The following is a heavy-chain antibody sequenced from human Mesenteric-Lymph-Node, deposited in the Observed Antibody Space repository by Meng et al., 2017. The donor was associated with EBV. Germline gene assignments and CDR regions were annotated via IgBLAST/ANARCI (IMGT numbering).Heavy chain of an antibody. D-gene: IGHD3-22*01. CDR1: GFTFSRYG. CDR2: IWFDGSNE. Sequence: QVQLVESGGGVVLPGKSLRLSWVTSGFTFSRYGMHWVRQAPGRGLEWVAVIWFDGSNEVFADSVKGRFTISRDNSKNTLYLQMNHLRAEDTAVYYCARDFYDSSAYLDYWGPGTMVIVSA. V-gene: IGHV3-33*01. J-gene: IGHJ4*02. CDR3: ARDFYDSSAYLDY.